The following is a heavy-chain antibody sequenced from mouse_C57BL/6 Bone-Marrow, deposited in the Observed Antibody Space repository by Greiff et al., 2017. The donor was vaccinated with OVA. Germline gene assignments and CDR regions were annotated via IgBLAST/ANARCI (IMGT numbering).Heavy chain of an antibody. CDR1: GYTFTSYW. CDR2: INPSNGGT. J-gene: IGHJ1*03. CDR3: ARETTVVPYWYFDV. Sequence: VQLQQPGTELVKPGASVKLSCKASGYTFTSYWMHWVKQRPGQGLEWIGNINPSNGGTNYNEKFKSKATLTVDKSSSTAYMQLSSLTSEDSAVYYCARETTVVPYWYFDVWGTGTTVTVSS. V-gene: IGHV1-53*01. D-gene: IGHD1-1*01.